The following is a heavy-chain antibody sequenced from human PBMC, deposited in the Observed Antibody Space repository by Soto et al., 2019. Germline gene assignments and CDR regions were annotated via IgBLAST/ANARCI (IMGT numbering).Heavy chain of an antibody. CDR2: IHYSGNP. CDR3: GRAHRDLQQAVHYYYSMNA. V-gene: IGHV4-30-4*01. D-gene: IGHD6-13*01. Sequence: QVQLQESGPGLVESSQTLSLTCTVSGGSISSGDYYWSWIRQPPGKGLEWIGYIHYSGNPYHNPSLKSRLTISIDTSNNQFSLRLTSVAAADTAVYYCGRAHRDLQQAVHYYYSMNAWGQGTTVIVSS. CDR1: GGSISSGDYY. J-gene: IGHJ6*02.